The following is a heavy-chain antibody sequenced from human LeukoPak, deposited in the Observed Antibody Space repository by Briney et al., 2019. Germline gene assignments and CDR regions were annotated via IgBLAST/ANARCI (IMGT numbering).Heavy chain of an antibody. CDR3: ARVRYWNYLLGAIWQHAFDI. CDR1: GGTFSSYA. Sequence: RASVKVSCKASGGTFSSYAISWVRQAPGQGLEWMGGIIPIFGTANYAQKFQGRVTITADESTSTAYMELSSLRSEDTAVYYCARVRYWNYLLGAIWQHAFDIWGQGTMVTVSS. V-gene: IGHV1-69*13. CDR2: IIPIFGTA. D-gene: IGHD1-7*01. J-gene: IGHJ3*02.